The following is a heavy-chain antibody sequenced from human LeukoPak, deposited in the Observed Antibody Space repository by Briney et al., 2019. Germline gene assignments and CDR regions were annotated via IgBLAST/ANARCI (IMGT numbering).Heavy chain of an antibody. Sequence: GGSLRLSCAASGSTFSSYAMHWVRQAPGKGLAWVAVISYDGSNKYYADSVKGRFTISRDNSKNTVYLQMNSLRAEDTAVYYCARGGTTGTTSPLRAFDIWGQGTMVTVSS. CDR3: ARGGTTGTTSPLRAFDI. V-gene: IGHV3-30-3*01. CDR1: GSTFSSYA. D-gene: IGHD1-1*01. J-gene: IGHJ3*02. CDR2: ISYDGSNK.